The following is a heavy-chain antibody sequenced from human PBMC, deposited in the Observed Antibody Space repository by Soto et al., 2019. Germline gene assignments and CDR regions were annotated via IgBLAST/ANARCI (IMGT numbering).Heavy chain of an antibody. Sequence: QVQLVQSGAEVKKPGSSVKVSCKASGGTFSSYAISWVRQAPGQGLEWMGGIIPIFGTANYAQKFQGRVTITADESTSTAYMELSSLRSEDTAVYYCASEVGATPDYYYGMDVWGQGTTVTVSS. CDR3: ASEVGATPDYYYGMDV. V-gene: IGHV1-69*12. D-gene: IGHD1-26*01. J-gene: IGHJ6*02. CDR1: GGTFSSYA. CDR2: IIPIFGTA.